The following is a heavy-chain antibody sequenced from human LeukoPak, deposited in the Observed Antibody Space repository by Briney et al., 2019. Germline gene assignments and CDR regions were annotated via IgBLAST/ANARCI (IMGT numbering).Heavy chain of an antibody. D-gene: IGHD2-15*01. J-gene: IGHJ5*02. CDR2: IYSGGTT. CDR1: GFTISANY. Sequence: PGGSLRLSSAASGFTISANYMSWVRQSPGKGLEWVSLIYSGGTTDYADSVKGRFTISKDNSKNTVFLQMNSLTAEDTALYYCASLYCSRGSCAFDVWGQGTLVTVSS. CDR3: ASLYCSRGSCAFDV. V-gene: IGHV3-66*01.